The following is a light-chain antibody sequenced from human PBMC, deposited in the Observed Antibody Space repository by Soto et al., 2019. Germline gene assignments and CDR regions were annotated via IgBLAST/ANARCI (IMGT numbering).Light chain of an antibody. CDR2: HAS. CDR1: QSISIN. V-gene: IGKV3-20*01. J-gene: IGKJ1*01. CDR3: QQYGGSPGT. Sequence: EIVLTQSPGTLSLSPGERATLSCRASQSISINLAWYQQRPGQAPNLLIYHASSRVTGIPDRFSGSGSGTDFTLTISRLEPEDFAVYHCQQYGGSPGTFGQGTKVEI.